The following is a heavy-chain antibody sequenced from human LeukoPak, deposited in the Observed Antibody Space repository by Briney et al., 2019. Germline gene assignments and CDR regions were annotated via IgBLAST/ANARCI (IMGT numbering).Heavy chain of an antibody. CDR1: GYTFNNHD. J-gene: IGHJ4*02. CDR3: ARDEPYYFDY. Sequence: GASVKVSCKASGYTFNNHDINWVRQAPGRGLEWMGWINTYSANTNYAQKLQGRVTMTTDTSTSTAYMELKSLRSDDTAVYYCARDEPYYFDYWGQGTLVTVSS. CDR2: INTYSANT. V-gene: IGHV1-18*01.